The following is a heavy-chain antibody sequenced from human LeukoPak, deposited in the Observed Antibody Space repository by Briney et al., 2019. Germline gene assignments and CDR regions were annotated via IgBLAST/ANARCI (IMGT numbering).Heavy chain of an antibody. J-gene: IGHJ4*02. V-gene: IGHV3-33*01. Sequence: GGSLRLSCAASGFTFSSYGMHWVRQAPGKGLEWVAVIWYDGSNKYYADSVKGRFTISRDNAKNTLSLQMNSLRAEDSAVYHCARGLVGVDDYWGQGTLVTVSS. CDR3: ARGLVGVDDY. D-gene: IGHD1-26*01. CDR1: GFTFSSYG. CDR2: IWYDGSNK.